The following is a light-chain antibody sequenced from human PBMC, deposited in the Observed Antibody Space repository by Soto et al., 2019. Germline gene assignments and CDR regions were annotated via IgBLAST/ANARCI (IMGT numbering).Light chain of an antibody. CDR1: SSNIGTNS. J-gene: IGLJ1*01. CDR3: EAWDDSLHGYV. V-gene: IGLV1-47*02. CDR2: SNN. Sequence: QSALSLPPSASGAAGQRVTISCSGGSSNIGTNSVYWYRQLPGTAPKLLIYSNNRRPSGVPDRFSDSKSGTSASLAISGPRSECEADYYCEAWDDSLHGYVFATGTKVPAL.